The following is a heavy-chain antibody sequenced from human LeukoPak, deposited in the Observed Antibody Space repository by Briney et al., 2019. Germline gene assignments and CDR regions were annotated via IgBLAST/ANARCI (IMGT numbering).Heavy chain of an antibody. V-gene: IGHV1-69*02. Sequence: SVKVSCKASGYTFTGYYMHWVRQAPGQGLEWMGRIIPILGIANYAQKFQGRVTITADKSTSTAYMELSSLRSEDTAVYYCATGPQTVAGNFYYFDYWGQGTLVTVSS. CDR1: GYTFTGYY. CDR3: ATGPQTVAGNFYYFDY. J-gene: IGHJ4*02. D-gene: IGHD6-19*01. CDR2: IIPILGIA.